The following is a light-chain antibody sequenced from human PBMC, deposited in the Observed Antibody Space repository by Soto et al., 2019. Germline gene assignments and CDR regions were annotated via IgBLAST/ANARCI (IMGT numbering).Light chain of an antibody. CDR1: ETISKS. J-gene: IGKJ3*01. CDR2: DVS. CDR3: QQRINWPFT. Sequence: EIVLTQSPATLSLSPGERATLSCRASETISKSLAWYQQSRGQPTRLLMYDVSTRASDLPARFSGSGSGTDFTLTISSLEPEDFAIYYCQQRINWPFTFGPGTKVDF. V-gene: IGKV3-11*01.